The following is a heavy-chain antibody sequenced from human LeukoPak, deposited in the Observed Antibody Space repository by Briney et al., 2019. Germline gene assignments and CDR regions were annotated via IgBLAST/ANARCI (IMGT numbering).Heavy chain of an antibody. D-gene: IGHD2-15*01. J-gene: IGHJ4*02. Sequence: GGSLRLSYAASGFTFSSYSMNWVRQAPGKGLEWVSSISSSSSYIYYADSVKGRFTISRDNAKNSLYLQMNSLRAEDTAVYYCARDSLVVVAANPDYWGQGTLVTVSS. CDR3: ARDSLVVVAANPDY. CDR1: GFTFSSYS. V-gene: IGHV3-21*01. CDR2: ISSSSSYI.